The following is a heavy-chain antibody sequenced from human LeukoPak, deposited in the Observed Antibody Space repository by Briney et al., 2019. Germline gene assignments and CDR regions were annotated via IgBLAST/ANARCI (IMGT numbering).Heavy chain of an antibody. V-gene: IGHV3-30*02. CDR3: AKGTGGGYDHLVYGFDP. Sequence: PGGSLRLSFAASGFTFSSYGMHWVRQAPGKGLEWVAFIRYDGSNKYYADSVKGRFTISRDNSKNTLYLQMNSLRAEDTAVYYCAKGTGGGYDHLVYGFDPWGQGTLVTVSS. CDR1: GFTFSSYG. D-gene: IGHD5-12*01. CDR2: IRYDGSNK. J-gene: IGHJ5*02.